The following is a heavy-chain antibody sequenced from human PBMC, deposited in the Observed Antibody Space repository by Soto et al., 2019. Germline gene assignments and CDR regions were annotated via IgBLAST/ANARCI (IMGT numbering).Heavy chain of an antibody. CDR2: IYYTVST. V-gene: IGHV4-61*01. J-gene: IGHJ4*02. CDR1: GGSVSSGSYY. CDR3: ASFGRYSYGLFEY. D-gene: IGHD5-18*01. Sequence: SETLSLTCTVSGGSVSSGSYYWSWIREPAGKGLEWIGYIYYTVSTNYNPSLKSRVTISLDTSKNEFSLKLSSVTAADTAVYYCASFGRYSYGLFEYWGQGTMVTFSS.